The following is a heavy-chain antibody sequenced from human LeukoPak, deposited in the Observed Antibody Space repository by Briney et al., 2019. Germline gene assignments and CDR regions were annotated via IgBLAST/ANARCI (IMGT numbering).Heavy chain of an antibody. V-gene: IGHV3-30*02. D-gene: IGHD4-17*01. CDR1: GFIFSDFG. CDR2: IRYDESNT. Sequence: GGSLRLSCAVSGFIFSDFGIHWVRQTPDKGLEWVAFIRYDESNTYYGDSVKGRFTIFRDTSRNTVYLQMNSLRAEDTAVYYCARGLTYGPYINFDYWGQGTLVTVSS. J-gene: IGHJ4*02. CDR3: ARGLTYGPYINFDY.